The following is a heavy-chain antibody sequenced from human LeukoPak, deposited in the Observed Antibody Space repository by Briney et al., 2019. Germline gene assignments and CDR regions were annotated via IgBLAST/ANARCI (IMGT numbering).Heavy chain of an antibody. Sequence: GGSLRLSCAASGFTFSSYAMHWVRQAPGKGLEWVAVISYDGSNKYYADSVKGRFTISRDNSKNTLYLQMNSLRAEDTAVYYCAREFYTGVATYYPLDYWGQGTLVTVSS. CDR2: ISYDGSNK. V-gene: IGHV3-30-3*01. CDR3: AREFYTGVATYYPLDY. J-gene: IGHJ4*02. CDR1: GFTFSSYA. D-gene: IGHD5-12*01.